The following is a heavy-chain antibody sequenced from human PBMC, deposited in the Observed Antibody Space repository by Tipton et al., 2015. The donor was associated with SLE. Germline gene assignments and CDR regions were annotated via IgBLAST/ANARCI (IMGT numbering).Heavy chain of an antibody. J-gene: IGHJ5*02. CDR3: ARNLLLWFGESHWFDP. CDR1: VGSISTYY. D-gene: IGHD3-10*01. Sequence: TLSLTCTVSVGSISTYYWRWIRQPPGKGREWIGYIYTSGSTYYNPSLKRRVTISVDTSKDQFSLKLSSVTAADTAVYYCARNLLLWFGESHWFDPWGQGTLVTASS. CDR2: IYTSGST. V-gene: IGHV4-4*08.